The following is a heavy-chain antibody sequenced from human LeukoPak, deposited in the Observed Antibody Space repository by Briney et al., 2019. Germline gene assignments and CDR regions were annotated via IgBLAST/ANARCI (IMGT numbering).Heavy chain of an antibody. V-gene: IGHV4-39*07. CDR1: GGSISSSSYY. D-gene: IGHD2-2*01. Sequence: PSETLSLTCTVSGGSISSSSYYWGWIRQPPGKGLEWIGEINHSGSTNYNPSLKSRVAISVDTSKNQFSLKLSSVTAADTAVYYCARRPISGDCSSTSCYEPFDYWGQGTLVTVSS. CDR2: INHSGST. CDR3: ARRPISGDCSSTSCYEPFDY. J-gene: IGHJ4*02.